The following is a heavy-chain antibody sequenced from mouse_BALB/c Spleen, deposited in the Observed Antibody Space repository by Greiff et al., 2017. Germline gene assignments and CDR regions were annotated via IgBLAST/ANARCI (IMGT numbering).Heavy chain of an antibody. J-gene: IGHJ4*01. V-gene: IGHV1S34*01. Sequence: LVKTGASVKISCKASGYSFTGYYMHWVKQSHGKSLEWIGYISCYNGATSYNQKFKGKATFTVDTSSSTAYMQFNSLTSEDSAVYYCARWGNSHYYAMDYWGQGTSVTVSS. CDR2: ISCYNGAT. CDR3: ARWGNSHYYAMDY. D-gene: IGHD2-1*01. CDR1: GYSFTGYY.